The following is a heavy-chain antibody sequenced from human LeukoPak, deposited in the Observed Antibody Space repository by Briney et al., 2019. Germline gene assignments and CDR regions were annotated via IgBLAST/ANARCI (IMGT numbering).Heavy chain of an antibody. Sequence: PGGSLRLSCAASGFTFSDYYMSWIRQAPGKGLEWVSYIRSSGSSIYYADSVRGRFTISRDNAKNSLYLQMISLRAEDTAVYYCARDPVEISYDYWGQGTLVTVSS. CDR1: GFTFSDYY. CDR3: ARDPVEISYDY. V-gene: IGHV3-11*04. D-gene: IGHD5-24*01. J-gene: IGHJ4*02. CDR2: IRSSGSSI.